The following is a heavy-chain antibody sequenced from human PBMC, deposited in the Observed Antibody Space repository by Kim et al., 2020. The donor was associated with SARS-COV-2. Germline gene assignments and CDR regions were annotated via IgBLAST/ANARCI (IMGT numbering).Heavy chain of an antibody. V-gene: IGHV7-4-1*02. J-gene: IGHJ5*02. CDR2: INTNTGNL. D-gene: IGHD3-3*01. CDR1: GYTFTSYA. CDR3: ARDQTRPLRFLNWFDP. Sequence: ASVKVSCKASGYTFTSYAMNWVRQAPGQGLEWMGWINTNTGNLTYAQGFTGRFVFSLDTSVSTAYLQISSLKAEDTAVYYCARDQTRPLRFLNWFDPWGQGTLVTVSS.